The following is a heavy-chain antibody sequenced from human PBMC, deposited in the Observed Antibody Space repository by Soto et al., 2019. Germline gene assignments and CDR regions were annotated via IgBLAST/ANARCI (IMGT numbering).Heavy chain of an antibody. CDR3: ARVYSSGWKGLGY. D-gene: IGHD6-19*01. CDR2: ITTHNDNT. Sequence: QLVQSGAEVKKPGSSVKVSCKASGYTFISYGIGWVRQAPGQGLEWMGWITTHNDNTNYAQQFQGRVTFTTDTSTSTAYMVRRDLTSDDTAVYYCARVYSSGWKGLGYWGQGTLVTVSS. V-gene: IGHV1-18*01. J-gene: IGHJ4*02. CDR1: GYTFISYG.